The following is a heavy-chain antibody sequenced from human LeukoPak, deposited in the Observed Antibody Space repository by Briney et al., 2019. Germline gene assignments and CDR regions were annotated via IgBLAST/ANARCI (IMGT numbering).Heavy chain of an antibody. D-gene: IGHD5-12*01. CDR3: ARDSLRWAATIIYYYYYGMDV. CDR1: GFSFSNTW. CDR2: INHSGST. V-gene: IGHV4-4*02. Sequence: GSLRLSCAASGFSFSNTWMNWVRLAPGKGLEWIGEINHSGSTNYNPSLKSRVTISVDTSKNQFSLKLSSVTAADTAVYYCARDSLRWAATIIYYYYYGMDVWGQGTTVTVSS. J-gene: IGHJ6*02.